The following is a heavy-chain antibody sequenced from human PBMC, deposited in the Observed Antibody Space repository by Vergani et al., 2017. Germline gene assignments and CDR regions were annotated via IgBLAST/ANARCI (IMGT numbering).Heavy chain of an antibody. CDR1: GFTFSSYW. CDR2: INSDGSST. Sequence: VQLVESGGGLVQPGGSLRLSCAASGFTFSSYWMHSVRQAPGKGLVWVSRINSDGSSTSYADSVKGRFTISRDNAKNTLYLQMNSLRAEDTAVYYCAKMLWESPWYDSSGSQGVSDPWGQGTLVTVSS. J-gene: IGHJ5*02. CDR3: AKMLWESPWYDSSGSQGVSDP. D-gene: IGHD3-22*01. V-gene: IGHV3-74*01.